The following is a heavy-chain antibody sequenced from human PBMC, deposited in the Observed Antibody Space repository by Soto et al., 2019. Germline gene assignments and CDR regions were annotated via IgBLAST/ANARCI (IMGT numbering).Heavy chain of an antibody. CDR1: GFTFSSYW. CDR2: INSDGSST. V-gene: IGHV3-74*01. CDR3: ARDLCSASVTECRNSPWAGDFFDY. J-gene: IGHJ4*02. Sequence: GGSLRLSCAASGFTFSSYWMHWVRQAPGKGLVWVSRINSDGSSTSYADSVKGRFTISRDNAKNTLYLQMNSLRAEDTAVYYCARDLCSASVTECRNSPWAGDFFDYWGQGTLVTVSS. D-gene: IGHD2-21*02.